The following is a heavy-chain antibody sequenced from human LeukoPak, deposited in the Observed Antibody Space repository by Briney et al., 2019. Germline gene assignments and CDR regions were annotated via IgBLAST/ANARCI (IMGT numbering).Heavy chain of an antibody. CDR2: INHTGRT. Sequence: TSETLSLTCAVYGGSFSDYYWSWIRQPPGKGLEWIGEINHTGRTYYNPSLKSRVTISVDASKNQFSLKLSSVTAADTAVYYCARARARLWGFDYWGQGTLVTVSS. D-gene: IGHD5-18*01. J-gene: IGHJ4*02. CDR3: ARARARLWGFDY. V-gene: IGHV4-34*01. CDR1: GGSFSDYY.